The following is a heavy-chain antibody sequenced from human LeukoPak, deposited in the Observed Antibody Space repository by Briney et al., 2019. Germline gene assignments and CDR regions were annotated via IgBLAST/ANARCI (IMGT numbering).Heavy chain of an antibody. D-gene: IGHD2-2*01. J-gene: IGHJ6*02. CDR3: GGCRSTSSYYYYGIDV. CDR1: VDSLSISSYY. CDR2: IYYRGNT. V-gene: IGHV4-39*01. Sequence: SETLSLPCTVSVDSLSISSYYCGSIRQPPGEGIVCIGRIYYRGNTYYNSSLKCRVTISVDASKHQFSLNLSSVTAADTAVYYCGGCRSTSSYYYYGIDVWGQGTTVTVSS.